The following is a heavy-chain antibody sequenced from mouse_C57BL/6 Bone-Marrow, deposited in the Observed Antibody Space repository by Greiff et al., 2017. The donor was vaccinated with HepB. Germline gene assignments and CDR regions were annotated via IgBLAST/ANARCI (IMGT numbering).Heavy chain of an antibody. CDR3: ARIPTVVAFYAMDY. CDR1: GFTFSDYG. V-gene: IGHV5-17*01. Sequence: EVQLVESGGGLVKPGGSLKLSCAASGFTFSDYGMHWVRQAPEKGLEWVAYISSGSSTIYYADTVKGRFTISRDNAKNTLFLQMTSLRSEDTAMYYCARIPTVVAFYAMDYWGQGTSVTVSS. CDR2: ISSGSSTI. J-gene: IGHJ4*01. D-gene: IGHD1-1*01.